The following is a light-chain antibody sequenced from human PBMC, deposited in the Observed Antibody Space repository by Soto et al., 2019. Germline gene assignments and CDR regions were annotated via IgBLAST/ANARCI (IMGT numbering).Light chain of an antibody. J-gene: IGKJ1*01. CDR3: QHYNTYSPGT. Sequence: DIQMTQSPSTLSASVGVRVTITCRASQSISAWLAWYQQKAGRAPKLLIYDASTLEIGVPSRFSGSGSGTEFTLTISSLQPDDFATYYCQHYNTYSPGTFGQGTKVEVK. V-gene: IGKV1-5*01. CDR1: QSISAW. CDR2: DAS.